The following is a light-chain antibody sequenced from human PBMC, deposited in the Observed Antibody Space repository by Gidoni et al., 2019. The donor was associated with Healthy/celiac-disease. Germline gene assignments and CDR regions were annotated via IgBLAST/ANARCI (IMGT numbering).Light chain of an antibody. CDR2: YDS. CDR3: QVWDSSSDHVV. V-gene: IGLV3-21*04. CDR1: NIGSKS. J-gene: IGLJ2*01. Sequence: SYVLTQPPSVSVAPGKTARITCGGKNIGSKSGHWYQQKPGQAPVLVIYYDSDRPSGIPERFSGSNSGNTATLTISRVEAGDEADYYCQVWDSSSDHVVFGGGTKLTVL.